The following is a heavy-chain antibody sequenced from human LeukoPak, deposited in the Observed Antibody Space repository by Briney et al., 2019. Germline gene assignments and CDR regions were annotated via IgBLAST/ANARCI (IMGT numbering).Heavy chain of an antibody. CDR3: ARALHKLLYLNFRYYGMDV. CDR2: INAKSGDT. CDR1: GYTFTDYY. V-gene: IGHV1-2*06. J-gene: IGHJ6*02. D-gene: IGHD2-2*02. Sequence: ASVKVSCKASGYTFTDYYVHWVRQAPGHGLEWMGRINAKSGDTNAAQKFQGRVTITADESTSTAYMELSSLRSEDTAVYYCARALHKLLYLNFRYYGMDVWGQGTTVTVSS.